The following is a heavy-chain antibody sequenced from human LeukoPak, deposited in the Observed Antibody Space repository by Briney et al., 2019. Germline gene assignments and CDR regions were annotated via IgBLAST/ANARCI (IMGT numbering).Heavy chain of an antibody. J-gene: IGHJ4*02. Sequence: GRSLRLSCVVSGFNSEDHAMHWVRQAPGKGLEWVSGIYWSSSGTGYADSVKGRFTVSRDSAKNSLYLQMNSLRAEDTAVYYCARFSLPTRPYWGQGTLVTVSS. CDR3: ARFSLPTRPY. V-gene: IGHV3-9*02. D-gene: IGHD6-6*01. CDR1: GFNSEDHA. CDR2: IYWSSSGT.